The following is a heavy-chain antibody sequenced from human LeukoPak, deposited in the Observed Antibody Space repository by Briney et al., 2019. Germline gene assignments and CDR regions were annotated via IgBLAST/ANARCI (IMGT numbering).Heavy chain of an antibody. J-gene: IGHJ4*02. CDR1: GFTFSRYS. CDR2: ISSSSSSTI. V-gene: IGHV3-48*02. D-gene: IGHD6-13*01. CDR3: ARDDSSSYDY. Sequence: GGSLRLSCAASGFTFSRYSMNWVRQAPGKGLEWVSYISSSSSSTIYYADSVKGRFTISRDNAKNSLYLQMNSLRDEDTAVYYCARDDSSSYDYWGQGTLVTVSS.